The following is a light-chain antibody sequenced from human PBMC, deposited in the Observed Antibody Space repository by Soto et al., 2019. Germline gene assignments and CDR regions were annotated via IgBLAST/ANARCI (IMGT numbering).Light chain of an antibody. CDR1: SSDVGSYNL. J-gene: IGLJ2*01. CDR3: CSYAGSSTFVV. Sequence: QSALTQPASVSGSPGQSITISCTGTSSDVGSYNLVSWYQQHPGKAPKLMISEVSKRPSGVSNRFSGSKSGNTASLTICGLQAEDEADYYCCSYAGSSTFVVFGGGTKLTVL. CDR2: EVS. V-gene: IGLV2-23*02.